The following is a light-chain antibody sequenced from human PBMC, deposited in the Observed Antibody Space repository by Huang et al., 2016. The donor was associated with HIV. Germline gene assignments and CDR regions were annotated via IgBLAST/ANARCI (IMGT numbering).Light chain of an antibody. V-gene: IGKV4-1*01. CDR3: LQYYSVPQT. CDR1: QTVLYSLNKHNY. Sequence: DIVMTQSPDSLAVSPGERATINCKSSQTVLYSLNKHNYLAWFQQKPGRPPKLLIYWATTRESGVPDRCSGSGSGTEFTLTINNLQAEDVAVYFCLQYYSVPQTFGHGTKVEIK. CDR2: WAT. J-gene: IGKJ1*01.